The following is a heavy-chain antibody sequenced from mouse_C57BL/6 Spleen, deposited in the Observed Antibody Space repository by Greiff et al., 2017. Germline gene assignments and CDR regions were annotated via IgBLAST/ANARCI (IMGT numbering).Heavy chain of an antibody. CDR2: IYPGDGDT. Sequence: VQLQQSGPELVKPGAPVKISCKASGYAFSSSWMNWVKQRPGKGLEWIGRIYPGDGDTNYNGKFKGKATLTADKSSSTAYMQLSSLTSEDSAVYFCARIFPITTVVADWYFDVWGTGTTVTVSS. CDR1: GYAFSSSW. V-gene: IGHV1-82*01. D-gene: IGHD1-1*01. J-gene: IGHJ1*03. CDR3: ARIFPITTVVADWYFDV.